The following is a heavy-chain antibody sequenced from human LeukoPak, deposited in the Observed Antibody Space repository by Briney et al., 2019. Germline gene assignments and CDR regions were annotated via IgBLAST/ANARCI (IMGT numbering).Heavy chain of an antibody. CDR2: IYYSGTP. CDR1: GGSIRSYY. D-gene: IGHD3-16*01. V-gene: IGHV4-59*08. CDR3: ARHDYVWGSRDY. J-gene: IGHJ4*02. Sequence: SETLSLTCSVSGGSIRSYYWSWIRQPPGKGLEWIGYIYYSGTPNYNPSLKSRVAISIDTSKNQLSLRLRSVTAADTAVYYCARHDYVWGSRDYWGQGSLVTVSS.